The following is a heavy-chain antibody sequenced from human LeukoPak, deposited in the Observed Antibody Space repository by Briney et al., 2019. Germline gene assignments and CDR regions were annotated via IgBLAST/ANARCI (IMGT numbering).Heavy chain of an antibody. V-gene: IGHV3-48*01. Sequence: PGGSLRLSCAASGFTFSSYSMNWVRQAPGKGLEWVSYISSSSSTIYYADSVKGRFTISRDNAKNSLYLQMNSLRAEDTAVYYCARAGYSSSWYIGYWGQGTLVTVSS. CDR1: GFTFSSYS. J-gene: IGHJ4*02. CDR2: ISSSSSTI. D-gene: IGHD6-13*01. CDR3: ARAGYSSSWYIGY.